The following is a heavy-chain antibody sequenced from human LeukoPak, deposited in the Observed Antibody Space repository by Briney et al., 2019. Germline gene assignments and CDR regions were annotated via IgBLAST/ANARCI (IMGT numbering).Heavy chain of an antibody. V-gene: IGHV1-8*01. CDR1: GYPFNTYD. Sequence: GASVKVSCKASGYPFNTYDINWVRQATGQGLEWMGWMNPNSGNTNCAQKFKGRVTMTRDTAMGTAYMELSSLTSEDTAVYYCASEKWAKREGVYYYYGITVWGQGTTVTVSS. D-gene: IGHD1-26*01. CDR2: MNPNSGNT. CDR3: ASEKWAKREGVYYYYGITV. J-gene: IGHJ6*02.